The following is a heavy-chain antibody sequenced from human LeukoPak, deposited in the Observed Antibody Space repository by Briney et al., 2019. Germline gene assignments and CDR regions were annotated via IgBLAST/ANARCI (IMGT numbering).Heavy chain of an antibody. V-gene: IGHV3-66*01. J-gene: IGHJ3*02. CDR1: GFTVSGNY. D-gene: IGHD3-10*01. CDR3: ARVGRYYGSGTYYHDAFDI. CDR2: IYTGGST. Sequence: GGSLRLSCAASGFTVSGNYMCWFRQAPGKGLEWVSVIYTGGSTYYADSVKGRFTISRDSPTNTLYLQMNSLRAEDTAVYYCARVGRYYGSGTYYHDAFDIWGQGTMVTVSS.